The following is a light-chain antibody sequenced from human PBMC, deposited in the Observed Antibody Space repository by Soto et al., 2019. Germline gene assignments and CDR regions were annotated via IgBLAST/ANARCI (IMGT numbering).Light chain of an antibody. V-gene: IGKV3-15*01. CDR2: VAS. J-gene: IGKJ5*01. CDR3: QQCSDWPLFT. Sequence: EIVMTQSPATLSVSPGERVTLSCRASQSVRSYLAWYQHKPGQPPRLLIYVASTRSTGIPARFSGSGSGTDFTLTISSLQSEDFAVYFCQQCSDWPLFTFGQGKRLEIK. CDR1: QSVRSY.